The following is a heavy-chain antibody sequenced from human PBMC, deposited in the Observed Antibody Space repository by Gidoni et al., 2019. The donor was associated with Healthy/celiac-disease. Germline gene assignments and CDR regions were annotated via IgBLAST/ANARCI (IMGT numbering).Heavy chain of an antibody. CDR2: IKQDGSEK. J-gene: IGHJ2*01. Sequence: GLEWVANIKQDGSEKYYVDSVKGRFTISRDNAKNSLYLQMNSLRAEDTAVYYCASNPGGIPWAYWYFDLWGRGTLVTVSS. D-gene: IGHD3-16*01. CDR3: ASNPGGIPWAYWYFDL. V-gene: IGHV3-7*01.